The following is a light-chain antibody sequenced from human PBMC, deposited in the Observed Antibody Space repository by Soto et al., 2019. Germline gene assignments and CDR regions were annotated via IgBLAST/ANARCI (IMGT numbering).Light chain of an antibody. CDR1: SSDVGGYNY. V-gene: IGLV2-14*01. CDR2: EVS. Sequence: QPALTQPASVSGSPGQSITISCTGTSSDVGGYNYVSWYQQHPGKAPKLMIYEVSNRPSGVSNRFSGSKSGNTASLTISGLQAEDEADYYCSSYTSSGTLVFGGGTKLTVL. CDR3: SSYTSSGTLV. J-gene: IGLJ2*01.